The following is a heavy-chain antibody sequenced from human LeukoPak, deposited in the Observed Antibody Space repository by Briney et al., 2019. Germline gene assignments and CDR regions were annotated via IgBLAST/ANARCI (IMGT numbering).Heavy chain of an antibody. CDR3: ARDAPYYYDSSGYYGYYYYGMDV. J-gene: IGHJ6*02. Sequence: GGSLRLSCAASGFTFSSYSMNWVRQAPGKGLEWVSYISSSSSTIYYADSVKGRFTISRDNAKNSLYLQMNSLRAEDTAVYYCARDAPYYYDSSGYYGYYYYGMDVWGQGTTVTVSS. D-gene: IGHD3-22*01. V-gene: IGHV3-48*01. CDR2: ISSSSSTI. CDR1: GFTFSSYS.